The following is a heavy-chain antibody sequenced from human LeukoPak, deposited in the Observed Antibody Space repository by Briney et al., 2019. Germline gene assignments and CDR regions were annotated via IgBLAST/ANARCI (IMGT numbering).Heavy chain of an antibody. CDR3: AKDWGNWGYGYYFDH. CDR1: GFTFSTYG. J-gene: IGHJ4*02. D-gene: IGHD7-27*01. V-gene: IGHV3-30*18. Sequence: GGPLRLSCAASGFTFSTYGMHWVRQAPGKGLEWVAVVSYDGSNKYYGDFVKGRFTISRDNSKNTLYLQMNSLRAEDTAVYYCAKDWGNWGYGYYFDHWGQGTLVTVSS. CDR2: VSYDGSNK.